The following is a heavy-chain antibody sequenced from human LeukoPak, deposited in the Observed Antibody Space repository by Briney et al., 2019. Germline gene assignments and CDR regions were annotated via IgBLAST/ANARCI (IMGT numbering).Heavy chain of an antibody. D-gene: IGHD6-6*01. CDR3: ARGLVGAAARLVY. V-gene: IGHV1-8*01. CDR1: GYTVSTYD. Sequence: ASVKVSCKASGYTVSTYDINWVRQASGHLLEWIGWMNPNSGNTGYAQKFQGRVTMTRSTSINTAYMELSSLKSDDTAVYYCARGLVGAAARLVYWGQGTLVTVSS. J-gene: IGHJ4*02. CDR2: MNPNSGNT.